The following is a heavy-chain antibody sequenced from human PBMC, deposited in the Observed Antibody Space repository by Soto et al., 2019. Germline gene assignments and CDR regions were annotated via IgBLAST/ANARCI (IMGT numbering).Heavy chain of an antibody. Sequence: EVQLLESGGGSVQPGGSLRLSCAASGFTFSSYAMHWVRRPPGKGLEWVSSISGSGGTAYYADSVKGRFSISRDSLVNTLYLQMNSLRAEDKAVYYCAKGRGQNWNSDYWGQGTLVTVSP. V-gene: IGHV3-23*01. CDR2: ISGSGGTA. D-gene: IGHD1-7*01. CDR3: AKGRGQNWNSDY. J-gene: IGHJ4*02. CDR1: GFTFSSYA.